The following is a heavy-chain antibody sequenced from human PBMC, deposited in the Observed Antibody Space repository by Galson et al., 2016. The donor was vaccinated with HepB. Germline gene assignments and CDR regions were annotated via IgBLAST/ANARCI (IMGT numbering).Heavy chain of an antibody. CDR1: GFTVSNGW. V-gene: IGHV3-15*01. Sequence: SLRLSCAASGFTVSNGWMTWVRQAPGKGLEWVGRITSKADGGTADYAAPVKGRFTISRDDSKNTLYLQMNSLKTEDTAAYYCIPFVRNFCSWCYWGRGTLVTVSS. J-gene: IGHJ4*02. CDR3: IPFVRNFCSWCY. CDR2: ITSKADGGTA. D-gene: IGHD6-6*01.